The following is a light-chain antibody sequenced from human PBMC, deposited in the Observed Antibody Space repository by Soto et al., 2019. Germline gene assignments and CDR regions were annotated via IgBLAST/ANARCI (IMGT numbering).Light chain of an antibody. CDR2: EVS. CDR3: SSYTSSSTLGV. Sequence: QSALTQPASVSGSPGQSITISCTGTSSDVGGYKYVSWYQQHPGKAPKLMIYEVSNWPSGVSNRFSGSKSGNTASLTISGLQAEDEADYYCSSYTSSSTLGVFGTGTKLTVL. J-gene: IGLJ1*01. CDR1: SSDVGGYKY. V-gene: IGLV2-14*01.